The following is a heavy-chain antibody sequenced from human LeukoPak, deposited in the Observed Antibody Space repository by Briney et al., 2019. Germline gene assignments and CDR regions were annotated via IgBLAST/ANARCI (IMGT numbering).Heavy chain of an antibody. CDR2: IIPIFGTA. CDR1: GGTFSSYA. V-gene: IGHV1-69*13. J-gene: IGHJ6*02. CDR3: ARGVTPGYYYGMDV. D-gene: IGHD4-11*01. Sequence: SVTVSCTASGGTFSSYAISWVRQAPGQGLEWMGGIIPIFGTANYAQKFQGRVTITADESTSTAYMELSSLRSEDTAVYYCARGVTPGYYYGMDVWGQGTTVTVSS.